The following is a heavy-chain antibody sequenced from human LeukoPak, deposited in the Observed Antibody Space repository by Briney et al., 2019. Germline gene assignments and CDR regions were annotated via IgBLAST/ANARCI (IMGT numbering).Heavy chain of an antibody. D-gene: IGHD4-17*01. CDR3: ASVTKGY. J-gene: IGHJ4*02. V-gene: IGHV3-30-3*01. Sequence: GGSLRLSCATSGFTFSSYAIYWVRQAPGRGLEWVAIISYDGSNKYYADSVKGRFTISRDNSKNTLYLQMNSLRAEDTAVYYLASVTKGYWGQGTLVTVSS. CDR2: ISYDGSNK. CDR1: GFTFSSYA.